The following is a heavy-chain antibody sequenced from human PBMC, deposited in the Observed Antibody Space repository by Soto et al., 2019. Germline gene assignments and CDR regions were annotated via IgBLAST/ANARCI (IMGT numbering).Heavy chain of an antibody. D-gene: IGHD5-18*01. CDR3: ARAISGYSYGYFAFDY. CDR2: LYYSGST. J-gene: IGHJ4*02. V-gene: IGHV4-59*01. Sequence: SETLSLTCSVSGGSIRNYYWSWIRQPPGKGLEWIGYLYYSGSTNYNPSLKSRVTISVDTSKNQFSLKLNSVTAADTAVYYCARAISGYSYGYFAFDYWGQGSLVTVSS. CDR1: GGSIRNYY.